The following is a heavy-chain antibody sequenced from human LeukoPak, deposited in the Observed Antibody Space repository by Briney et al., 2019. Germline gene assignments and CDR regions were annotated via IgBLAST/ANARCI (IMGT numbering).Heavy chain of an antibody. CDR3: ARGPGILTGYYNY. Sequence: AGGSLRLSCAASGFTFSSYWMSWVRQAPGKGLEWVANIKQDGSEKYYVDSVKGRFTISRDNAKNSLYLQMNSLRAEDTAVYYCARGPGILTGYYNYWGQGTLVTVSS. CDR2: IKQDGSEK. CDR1: GFTFSSYW. J-gene: IGHJ4*02. D-gene: IGHD3-9*01. V-gene: IGHV3-7*01.